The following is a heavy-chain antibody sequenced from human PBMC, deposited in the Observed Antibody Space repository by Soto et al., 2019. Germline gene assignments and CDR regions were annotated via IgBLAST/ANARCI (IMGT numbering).Heavy chain of an antibody. CDR3: ARGFGVVVPAAVYYYYYYGMDV. Sequence: QVQLQQWGAGLLKPSETLSLTCAVYGGSFSGYYWSWIRQPPGKGLEWIGEINHSGSTNYNPSLKSRVTISVDTSKNQFSLKLSSVTAADTAVYYCARGFGVVVPAAVYYYYYYGMDVWGQGTTVTVSS. V-gene: IGHV4-34*01. CDR1: GGSFSGYY. D-gene: IGHD2-2*01. CDR2: INHSGST. J-gene: IGHJ6*02.